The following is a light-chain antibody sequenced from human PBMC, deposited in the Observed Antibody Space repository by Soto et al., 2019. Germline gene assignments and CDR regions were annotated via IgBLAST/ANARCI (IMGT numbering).Light chain of an antibody. Sequence: DMQSIQSPTSLSASVGGRVTITCRASQTISSWLAWYQQKPGKAPKLLIYKASTLKSGVPSRFSVIGSGTEFTLTIRSLQPDDFATYNCQRYNSYSEALGQGTKVDIK. J-gene: IGKJ1*01. V-gene: IGKV1-5*03. CDR3: QRYNSYSEA. CDR2: KAS. CDR1: QTISSW.